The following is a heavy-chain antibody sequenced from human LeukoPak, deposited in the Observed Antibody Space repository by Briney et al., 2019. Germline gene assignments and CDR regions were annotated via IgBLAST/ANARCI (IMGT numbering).Heavy chain of an antibody. V-gene: IGHV4-59*08. J-gene: IGHJ3*02. CDR3: ARHVNYGDLSDAFDI. CDR2: IYYSGST. CDR1: GGSISSYY. Sequence: PSETLSLTCTVSGGSISSYYWSWIRQPPGKGLEWLGYIYYSGSTNYNPSLKSRVTISVDTSKNQFSLKLSSVTAADTAVYYCARHVNYGDLSDAFDIWGQGTMVTVSS. D-gene: IGHD4-17*01.